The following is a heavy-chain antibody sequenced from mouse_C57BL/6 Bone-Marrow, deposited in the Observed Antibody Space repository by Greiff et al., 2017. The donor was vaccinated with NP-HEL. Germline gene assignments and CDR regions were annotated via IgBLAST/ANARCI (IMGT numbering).Heavy chain of an antibody. V-gene: IGHV1-7*01. J-gene: IGHJ4*01. CDR1: GYTFTSYW. CDR2: INPSSGST. Sequence: QVQLQQSGAELAKPGASVKLSCKASGYTFTSYWMHWVKQRPGQGLEWIGYINPSSGSTKYNQKFKDKATLTADKSSSTAYMQLSSLTYEDSAVYYCARGKTGTGYAMDYWGQGTSVTVSS. D-gene: IGHD4-1*01. CDR3: ARGKTGTGYAMDY.